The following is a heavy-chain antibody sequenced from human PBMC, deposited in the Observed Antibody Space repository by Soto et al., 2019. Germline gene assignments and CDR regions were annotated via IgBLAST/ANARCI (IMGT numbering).Heavy chain of an antibody. Sequence: GESLKISCKASGYTFTNYWIALVRQMSGKGLEWVGVIYPDDADTTYGPTFQGQVTISADKRLNPAYLPWSSLEVSETAMFFCTRSIYGTGGYYSDYWGQGTPVTVSS. V-gene: IGHV5-51*04. CDR3: TRSIYGTGGYYSDY. CDR2: IYPDDADT. J-gene: IGHJ4*02. CDR1: GYTFTNYW. D-gene: IGHD3-10*01.